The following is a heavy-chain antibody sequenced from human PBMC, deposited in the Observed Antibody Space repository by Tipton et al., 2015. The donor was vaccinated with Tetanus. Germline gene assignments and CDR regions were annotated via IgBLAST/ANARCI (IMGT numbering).Heavy chain of an antibody. V-gene: IGHV3-23*01. CDR3: ARSASPFDY. CDR2: ISASGDST. Sequence: SLRLSCAASGFTFSSYSMTWVRQSPGKGLEWVSAISASGDSTYYADFVKGRFIISRDTSKNTLYLQMNSLRTEDTAVYYCARSASPFDYWGQGTLFTVSS. CDR1: GFTFSSYS. J-gene: IGHJ4*02.